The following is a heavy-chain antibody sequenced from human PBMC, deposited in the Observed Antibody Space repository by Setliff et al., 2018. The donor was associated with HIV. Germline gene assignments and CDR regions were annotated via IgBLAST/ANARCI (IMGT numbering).Heavy chain of an antibody. CDR3: ARAPNYYDSKAYFDY. D-gene: IGHD3-22*01. J-gene: IGHJ4*02. CDR2: IYYVGNT. Sequence: SETLSLTCNVSDGSISSSSYYWAWIRQPPGKGLEWIGTIYYVGNTYYRPSLKSRVTVSIDTSKNQFSLSLNSVTAADTAVYYCARAPNYYDSKAYFDYWGQGTLVTVSS. CDR1: DGSISSSSYY. V-gene: IGHV4-39*07.